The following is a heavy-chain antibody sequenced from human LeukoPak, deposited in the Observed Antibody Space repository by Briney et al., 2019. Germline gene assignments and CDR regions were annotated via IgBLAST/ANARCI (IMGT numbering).Heavy chain of an antibody. Sequence: GGSLRLSCAASGFTFSSYSMNWVHQAPGKGLEWVSSISSSSSYIYYADSVKGRFTISRDNAKNSLYLQMNSLRAEDTAVYYCARCPYRGSYSGYWGQGTLVTVSS. V-gene: IGHV3-21*01. J-gene: IGHJ4*02. D-gene: IGHD1-26*01. CDR1: GFTFSSYS. CDR2: ISSSSSYI. CDR3: ARCPYRGSYSGY.